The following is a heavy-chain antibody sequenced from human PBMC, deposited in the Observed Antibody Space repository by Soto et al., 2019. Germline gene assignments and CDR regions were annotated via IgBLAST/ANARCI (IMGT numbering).Heavy chain of an antibody. CDR2: IYYSGST. Sequence: QLQLQESGPGLVKPSETLSLTCTVSGGSISSSSYYWGWIRQPPGKGLEWIGSIYYSGSTYYNPSLKSRVTISVDTSKNQFSLKLSSVTAADTAVYYCARLNGDYVMGYRWFDPWGQGTLVTVSS. D-gene: IGHD4-17*01. J-gene: IGHJ5*02. V-gene: IGHV4-39*01. CDR3: ARLNGDYVMGYRWFDP. CDR1: GGSISSSSYY.